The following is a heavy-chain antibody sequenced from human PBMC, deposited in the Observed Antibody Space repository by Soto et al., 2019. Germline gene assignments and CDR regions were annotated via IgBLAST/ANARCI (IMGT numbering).Heavy chain of an antibody. CDR1: GGTFSSYT. V-gene: IGHV1-69*02. D-gene: IGHD5-18*01. J-gene: IGHJ4*02. CDR3: ARDTAMVLFDY. CDR2: IIPILGIA. Sequence: QVQLVQSGAEVKKPGSSVKVSCKASGGTFSSYTISWVRQAPGQGLEWMGRIIPILGIANYVQKFQGRVTITADKSTSTAYMELSSLRSEDTAVYYCARDTAMVLFDYWGQGTLVTVSS.